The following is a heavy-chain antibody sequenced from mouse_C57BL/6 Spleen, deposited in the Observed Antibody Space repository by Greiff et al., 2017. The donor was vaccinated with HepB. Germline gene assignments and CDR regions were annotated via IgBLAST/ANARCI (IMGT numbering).Heavy chain of an antibody. J-gene: IGHJ2*01. CDR1: GYTFTDYE. CDR3: TREEG. Sequence: LQESGAELVRPGASVTLSCKASGYTFTDYEMHWVKQTPVHGLEWIGAIDPETGGTAYNQKFKGKAILTADKSSSTAYRELRSLTSEDSAVYYCTREEGWGQGTTLTVSS. CDR2: IDPETGGT. V-gene: IGHV1-15*01.